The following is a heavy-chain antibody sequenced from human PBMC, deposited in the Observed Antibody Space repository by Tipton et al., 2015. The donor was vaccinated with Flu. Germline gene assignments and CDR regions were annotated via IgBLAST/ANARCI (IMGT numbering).Heavy chain of an antibody. D-gene: IGHD6-19*01. CDR2: MNPNSGNT. Sequence: QLVQSGAEVKKPGASVKVSCKASGYTFTSYDINWVRQATGQGLEWMGWMNPNSGNTGYAQKFQGRVTMTRNTSISTDYMELSSLRSGDTAVYYCARGRGAYWRWLVRGGPFDYWGQGTLVTVSS. CDR1: GYTFTSYD. V-gene: IGHV1-8*01. J-gene: IGHJ4*02. CDR3: ARGRGAYWRWLVRGGPFDY.